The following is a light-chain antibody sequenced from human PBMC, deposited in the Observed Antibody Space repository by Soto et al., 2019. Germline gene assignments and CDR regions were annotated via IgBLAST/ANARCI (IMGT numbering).Light chain of an antibody. CDR1: QSVSISY. V-gene: IGKV3-20*01. Sequence: EIVVTQSPGTLSFSPEERATLSCRASQSVSISYLAWYQQKPGQAPRLLIYGASGRATGIPDRFSGSGSGTDFTLTISRLEPEDFAVYYCQQYGSSLLTFGGGTKVEIK. CDR2: GAS. CDR3: QQYGSSLLT. J-gene: IGKJ4*01.